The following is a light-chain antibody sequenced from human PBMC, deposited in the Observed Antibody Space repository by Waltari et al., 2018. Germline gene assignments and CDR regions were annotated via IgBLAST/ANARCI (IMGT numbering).Light chain of an antibody. CDR1: SRDVGGYNY. V-gene: IGLV2-14*01. Sequence: QSALTQPASVSGSPGQSLTSPCTGTSRDVGGYNYASWYQQHPGKAPKLMIYEVTSRPLGVPNRFSGSKSGNTASLTISGLQAEDEADYYCSSHTTSNSRVFGGGTKLTVL. CDR2: EVT. J-gene: IGLJ2*01. CDR3: SSHTTSNSRV.